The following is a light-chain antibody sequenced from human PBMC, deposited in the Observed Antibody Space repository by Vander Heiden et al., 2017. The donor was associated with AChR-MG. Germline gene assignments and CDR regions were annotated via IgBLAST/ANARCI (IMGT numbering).Light chain of an antibody. Sequence: QSALTQPRSVSGSPGQSVTISCTGTSSDVANYNYVSWYQHPPGKAPKLMVYDVTKRPSGVPDRFSGSRSANTASLTISGLQAEDEADYYCCSYAGSYTVIFGGGTKLTVL. CDR2: DVT. CDR1: SSDVANYNY. V-gene: IGLV2-11*01. CDR3: CSYAGSYTVI. J-gene: IGLJ2*01.